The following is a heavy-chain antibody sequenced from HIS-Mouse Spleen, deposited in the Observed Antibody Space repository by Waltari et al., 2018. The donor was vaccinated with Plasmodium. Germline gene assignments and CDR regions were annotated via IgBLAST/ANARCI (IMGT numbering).Heavy chain of an antibody. V-gene: IGHV3-7*01. D-gene: IGHD6-13*01. CDR3: ASSWYWYFDL. CDR1: GFTFRSYW. Sequence: EVQLVESGGGLVQPGGSLRLSCAASGFTFRSYWMSWVRQAPGKGREWVANIKQDGREKYYVDSVKGRFTISRDNAKNSLYLQMNSLRAEDTAVYYCASSWYWYFDLWGRGTLVTVSS. J-gene: IGHJ2*01. CDR2: IKQDGREK.